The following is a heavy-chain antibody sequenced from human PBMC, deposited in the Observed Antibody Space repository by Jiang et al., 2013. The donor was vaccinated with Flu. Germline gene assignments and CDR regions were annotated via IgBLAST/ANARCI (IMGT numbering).Heavy chain of an antibody. CDR1: GGSVTSYY. CDR3: VRWSAYYRHFDS. D-gene: IGHD3-3*01. Sequence: LLKPSETLSLTCTVSGGSVTSYYWTWIRQPPGKGLEWVGYISYTGGTKYNPSLKSRVTMSLDTSSKQFSLNLSFXTAADTAVYYXVRWSAYYRHFDSWGQGTLVAV. J-gene: IGHJ4*02. CDR2: ISYTGGT. V-gene: IGHV4-59*02.